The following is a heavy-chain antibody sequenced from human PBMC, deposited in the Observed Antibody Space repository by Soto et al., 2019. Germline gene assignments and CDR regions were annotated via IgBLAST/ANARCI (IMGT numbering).Heavy chain of an antibody. V-gene: IGHV3-66*01. J-gene: IGHJ4*02. CDR1: GFTVSSNC. CDR3: ARGVATAHLDY. D-gene: IGHD5-12*01. CDR2: IYSGGST. Sequence: EVQLVESGGGVVQPGGSLRLSCAASGFTVSSNCMSWVRQAPGKGLEGVSVIYSGGSTYYGDCVKARFTIYTDNSKNTLYVQMNRVRGGDGAVYYCARGVATAHLDYWGQGTLVTVSS.